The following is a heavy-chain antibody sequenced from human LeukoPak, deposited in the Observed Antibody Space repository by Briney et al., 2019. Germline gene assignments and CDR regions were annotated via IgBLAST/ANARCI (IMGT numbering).Heavy chain of an antibody. D-gene: IGHD6-19*01. V-gene: IGHV1-2*06. Sequence: GASVKVSCKASGYTFTGYYMHWVRQAPGQGLEWMGRINPNSGGTNYAQKFQGRVTMTRDTSICTAYMELSRLRSDDTAVYYCARGADSSGISDFDYWGQGTLVTVSS. J-gene: IGHJ4*02. CDR2: INPNSGGT. CDR3: ARGADSSGISDFDY. CDR1: GYTFTGYY.